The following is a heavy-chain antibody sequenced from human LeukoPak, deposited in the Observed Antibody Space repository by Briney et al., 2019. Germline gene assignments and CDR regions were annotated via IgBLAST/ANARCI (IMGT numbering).Heavy chain of an antibody. D-gene: IGHD3-22*01. J-gene: IGHJ4*02. Sequence: GGSLRLSCAASEFTFSSFAMSWVRQASGKGLEWVSHISGSGGSTFYADSVKGRFTISRDNSKNTLYLQMDSLRAEDTAIYYCAKVITMTPGDYWGQGTLVTVSS. CDR2: ISGSGGST. V-gene: IGHV3-23*01. CDR1: EFTFSSFA. CDR3: AKVITMTPGDY.